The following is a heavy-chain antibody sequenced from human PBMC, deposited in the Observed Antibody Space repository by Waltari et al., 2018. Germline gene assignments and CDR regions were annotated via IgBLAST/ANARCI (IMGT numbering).Heavy chain of an antibody. CDR1: GGSISSSSYY. J-gene: IGHJ4*02. D-gene: IGHD5-18*01. CDR2: IYYSGST. CDR3: ARLDTAMVTLYYFDY. Sequence: QLQLQESGPGLVKPSETLSLTCTVSGGSISSSSYYWGWIRQPPGKGLAWIGSIYYSGSTYYNPSIKSRVTISVDTSKNQFSLKLSSVTAADTAVYYCARLDTAMVTLYYFDYWGQGTLVTVSS. V-gene: IGHV4-39*01.